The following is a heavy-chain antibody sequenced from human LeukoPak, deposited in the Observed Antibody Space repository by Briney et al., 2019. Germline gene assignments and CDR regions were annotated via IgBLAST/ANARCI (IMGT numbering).Heavy chain of an antibody. CDR2: IRYDGSNK. D-gene: IGHD3-10*01. Sequence: GGSLRLSCAASGFTFSSYGMHWVRQAPGKGLEWVAFIRYDGSNKYYADSVKGGFTISRDNSKNTLYLQMNSLSAEDTAVYYCATDTYYYGSGSPDALDYWGQGTLVTVSS. CDR1: GFTFSSYG. J-gene: IGHJ4*02. V-gene: IGHV3-30*02. CDR3: ATDTYYYGSGSPDALDY.